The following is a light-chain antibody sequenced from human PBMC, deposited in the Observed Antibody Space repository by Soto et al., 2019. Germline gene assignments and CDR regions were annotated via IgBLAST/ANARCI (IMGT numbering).Light chain of an antibody. CDR2: EVS. Sequence: QSVLTQPPSVSGSPGQSVAISCTGTSSDVGSYNRVSWYQQPPGAAPKLMIYEVSNRPSGVPDRFSGSKSGNTASLTISGLQAEDEADYYCNSYTGSSTYVFGTGPNVTVL. V-gene: IGLV2-18*02. J-gene: IGLJ1*01. CDR1: SSDVGSYNR. CDR3: NSYTGSSTYV.